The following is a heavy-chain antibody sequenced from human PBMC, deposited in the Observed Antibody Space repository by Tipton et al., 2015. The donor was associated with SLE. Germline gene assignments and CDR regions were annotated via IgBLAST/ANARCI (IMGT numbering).Heavy chain of an antibody. CDR1: GFTFSSYA. CDR2: ISSNGGST. CDR3: ARVAVAGTELFQH. Sequence: SLRLSCSASGFTFSSYAMHWVRQAPGKGLEYVSAISSNGGSTYYADSVKGRFTISRDNAKNSLYLQMNSLRAEDTAVYYCARVAVAGTELFQHWGQGTLVTVSS. V-gene: IGHV3-64*04. J-gene: IGHJ1*01. D-gene: IGHD6-19*01.